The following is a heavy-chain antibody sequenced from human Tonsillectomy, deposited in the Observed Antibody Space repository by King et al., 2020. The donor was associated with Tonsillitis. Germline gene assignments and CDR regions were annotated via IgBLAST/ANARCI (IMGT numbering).Heavy chain of an antibody. CDR3: SKRPAAVSQYYHMDV. Sequence: QLQESGPGLLKPSGTLSLTCAVSGGSISSRNWWVWVRQPPGKGLEWIWGIYPSVTTHYHPSLKSRVTISVDKSKNPFSLNLTSVTGADTAVYYCSKRPAAVSQYYHMDVWGKGTTVTVSS. J-gene: IGHJ6*03. CDR1: GGSISSRNW. CDR2: IYPSVTT. V-gene: IGHV4-4*02. D-gene: IGHD2-2*01.